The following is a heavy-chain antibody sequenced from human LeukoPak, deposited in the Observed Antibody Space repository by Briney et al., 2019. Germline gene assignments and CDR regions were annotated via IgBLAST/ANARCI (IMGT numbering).Heavy chain of an antibody. J-gene: IGHJ2*01. CDR3: AKPLYYDSSGRSFFWYFDL. CDR2: ISGSGGST. Sequence: GGSLRLSCAASGFTFSSYAMSWVRQAPGKGLEWVSAISGSGGSTYYADSVKGRFTISRDNSKNTLYLQMNSLRAEDTAVYYCAKPLYYDSSGRSFFWYFDLWGRGTLVTVSP. D-gene: IGHD3-22*01. CDR1: GFTFSSYA. V-gene: IGHV3-23*01.